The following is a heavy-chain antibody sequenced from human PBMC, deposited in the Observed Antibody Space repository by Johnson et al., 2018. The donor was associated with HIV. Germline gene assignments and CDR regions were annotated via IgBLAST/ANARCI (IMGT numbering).Heavy chain of an antibody. V-gene: IGHV3-7*03. Sequence: VQLVESGGGLVKPGGSLRLSCAASGFTFSNASMNWVRQAPGKGLEWVANIKQDGSEKYYVDSVKGRFTISRDNAKNSLYLQINSLRAEDTALYYCAKDMGAVTIDAFDIWGQGTMVTVSS. CDR2: IKQDGSEK. CDR1: GFTFSNAS. CDR3: AKDMGAVTIDAFDI. J-gene: IGHJ3*02. D-gene: IGHD4-17*01.